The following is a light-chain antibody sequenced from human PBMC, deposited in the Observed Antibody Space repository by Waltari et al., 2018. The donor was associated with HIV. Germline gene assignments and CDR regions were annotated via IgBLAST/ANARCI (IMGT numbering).Light chain of an antibody. V-gene: IGLV3-25*03. CDR1: ALPNKY. CDR2: KDS. Sequence: SYELTQPPSVSVSPGQKARIACSGDALPNKYAYWYQQKPGQAPVLVIDKDSERPSGIPERFSGSSSGTTVTLTISGVQAEDEADYYCQSADSSGNYQVFGGGTKLTVL. CDR3: QSADSSGNYQV. J-gene: IGLJ3*02.